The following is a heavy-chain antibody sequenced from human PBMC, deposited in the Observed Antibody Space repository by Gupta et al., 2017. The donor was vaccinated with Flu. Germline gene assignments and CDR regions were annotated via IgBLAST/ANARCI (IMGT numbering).Heavy chain of an antibody. Sequence: QVQLVQSGAEVKKPGSSVKVSCKASGGTFSSYAISWVRQAPGQGLEWMGGIIPIFGTANYAQKFQGRVTITADESTSTAYMELSSLRSEDTAVYYCARDSNIAVAGTSGYWGQGTLVTVSS. J-gene: IGHJ4*02. D-gene: IGHD6-19*01. V-gene: IGHV1-69*01. CDR3: ARDSNIAVAGTSGY. CDR2: IIPIFGTA. CDR1: GGTFSSYA.